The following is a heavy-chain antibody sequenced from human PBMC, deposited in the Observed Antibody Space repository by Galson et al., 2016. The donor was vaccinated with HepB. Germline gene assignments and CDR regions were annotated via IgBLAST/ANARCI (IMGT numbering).Heavy chain of an antibody. CDR2: ISYDGSNK. CDR1: GFTFSSYG. D-gene: IGHD6-19*01. CDR3: AKDGCFGGWDCFDY. Sequence: SLRLSCAASGFTFSSYGMHWVRQAPGKGLEWVAVISYDGSNKYYADSVKGRFTISRDNSKNTLYLQMNSLRAEDTAVYYCAKDGCFGGWDCFDYWGQGTLVTVSS. J-gene: IGHJ4*02. V-gene: IGHV3-30*18.